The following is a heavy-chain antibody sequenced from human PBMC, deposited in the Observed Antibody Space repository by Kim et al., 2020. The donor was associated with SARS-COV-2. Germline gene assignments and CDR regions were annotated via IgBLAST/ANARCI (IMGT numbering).Heavy chain of an antibody. CDR1: GGSISSYY. D-gene: IGHD3-16*01. V-gene: IGHV4-59*01. CDR2: IYYSGST. Sequence: SETLSLTCTVSGGSISSYYWSWIRQPPGKGLEWIGYIYYSGSTNYNPSLKSRVTISVDTSKNQFSLKLSSVTAADTAVYYCASPVGGGGYYGMDVWGQGTTVTVSS. CDR3: ASPVGGGGYYGMDV. J-gene: IGHJ6*02.